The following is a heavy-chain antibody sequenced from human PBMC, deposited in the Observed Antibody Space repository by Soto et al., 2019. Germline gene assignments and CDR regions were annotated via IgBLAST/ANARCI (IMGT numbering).Heavy chain of an antibody. CDR3: ARERLGFYYDSSGYSEFDY. J-gene: IGHJ4*02. Sequence: EVQLVESGGGLVQPGGSLRLSCAASGFTVSSNYMSWVRQAPGKGLEWVSVIYSGGSTYYADSVKGRFTISRDNSKNTVYIQMNSLRVEDTAVYYCARERLGFYYDSSGYSEFDYWGQGTLVTVSS. D-gene: IGHD3-22*01. CDR2: IYSGGST. CDR1: GFTVSSNY. V-gene: IGHV3-66*01.